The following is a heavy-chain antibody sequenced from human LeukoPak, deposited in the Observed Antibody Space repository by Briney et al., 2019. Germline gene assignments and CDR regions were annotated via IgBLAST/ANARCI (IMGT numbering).Heavy chain of an antibody. V-gene: IGHV3-53*01. CDR1: GFTVSSNY. CDR3: ARTYDSSGYYDY. Sequence: GGSLRLSCAASGFTVSSNYMSWVRQATGKGLEWVSVINTGGSTYYADSVKGRFTISRDNSKNTLYLQMNSLRAEDAAVYYCARTYDSSGYYDYWGQGALVTVSS. D-gene: IGHD3-22*01. J-gene: IGHJ4*02. CDR2: INTGGST.